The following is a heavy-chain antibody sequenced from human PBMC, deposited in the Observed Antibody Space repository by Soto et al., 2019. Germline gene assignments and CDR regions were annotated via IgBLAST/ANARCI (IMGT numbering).Heavy chain of an antibody. CDR3: AMAVRAARPNYYYYYMDV. J-gene: IGHJ6*03. CDR1: GYTFTSYD. Sequence: QVQLVQSGTEVKKPGASVKVSCKASGYTFTSYDINWVRQATGQGLEWMGWMNPNTGNTGYAQKFQGRVTMTRNTSISTAYMELSSLRSEDTAVYYCAMAVRAARPNYYYYYMDVWGKGTTVTVSS. CDR2: MNPNTGNT. D-gene: IGHD6-6*01. V-gene: IGHV1-8*01.